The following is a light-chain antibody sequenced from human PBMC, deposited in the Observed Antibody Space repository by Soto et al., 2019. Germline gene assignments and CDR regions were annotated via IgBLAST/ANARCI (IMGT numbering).Light chain of an antibody. Sequence: QSVLTQPPSASGTPGQRVTISCSGSSSNIGSNTVNWYQQLPGTAPRLLIYSNNQRPSGVPDRLSGSKSGTSASLAISGLQSDDEADYYCAAWDDSLNGVVFVGGTKLTVL. CDR1: SSNIGSNT. CDR2: SNN. V-gene: IGLV1-44*01. J-gene: IGLJ3*02. CDR3: AAWDDSLNGVV.